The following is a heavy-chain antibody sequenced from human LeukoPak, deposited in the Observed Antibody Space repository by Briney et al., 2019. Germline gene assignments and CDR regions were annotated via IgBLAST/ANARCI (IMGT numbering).Heavy chain of an antibody. CDR1: GFTFSSYA. CDR2: ISYDGSNK. V-gene: IGHV3-30*04. J-gene: IGHJ4*02. D-gene: IGHD5-18*01. Sequence: GGSLRLSCAASGFTFSSYAMHWVRQAPGKGLEWVAVISYDGSNKYYADSVKGRFTISRDNSKNTLCLQMNSLRAEDTAVYYCARDSRGYSYGSDFDYWGQGTLVTVSS. CDR3: ARDSRGYSYGSDFDY.